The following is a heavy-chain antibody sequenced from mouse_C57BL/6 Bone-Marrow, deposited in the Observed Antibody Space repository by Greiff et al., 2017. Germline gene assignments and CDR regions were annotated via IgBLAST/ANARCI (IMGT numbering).Heavy chain of an antibody. CDR2: IYPRSGNT. V-gene: IGHV1-81*01. J-gene: IGHJ1*03. Sequence: VQLQQSGAELARPGASVKLSCKASGYTFTSYGISWVKQRTGQGLEWIGEIYPRSGNTYYNEKFKGKATLTADKSSSTAYMELRSLTSEDSAFDVCARGAVLLRLYWYFDVWGTGTTVTVSS. CDR1: GYTFTSYG. CDR3: ARGAVLLRLYWYFDV. D-gene: IGHD1-1*01.